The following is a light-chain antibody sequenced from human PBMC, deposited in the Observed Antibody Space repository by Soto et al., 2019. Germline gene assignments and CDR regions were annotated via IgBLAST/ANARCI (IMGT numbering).Light chain of an antibody. Sequence: EIGMTQSTDMLSVSPGERATLSCRVSQSISSNLAWYQQKPVQAPRLLIYDTSTRATSIPARFSGSGSGTEFTLTISGLQSEDFAVYYCLHYNKRPRWTFGQGTKVEI. J-gene: IGKJ1*01. CDR2: DTS. CDR3: LHYNKRPRWT. V-gene: IGKV3-15*01. CDR1: QSISSN.